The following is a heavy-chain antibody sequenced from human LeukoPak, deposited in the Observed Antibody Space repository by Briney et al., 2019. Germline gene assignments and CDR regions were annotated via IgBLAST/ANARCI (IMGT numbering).Heavy chain of an antibody. CDR2: ISSTSSYI. V-gene: IGHV3-21*01. Sequence: GGSLRLSCAASGFSFSTYAMTWVRQAPGKGLEWVSSISSTSSYIYYADSMKGRFTISRDNAKNSLYLQMNTLRAEDTAVYYCARVPYSSPLMDVWGQGTTVTVSS. CDR3: ARVPYSSPLMDV. CDR1: GFSFSTYA. J-gene: IGHJ6*02. D-gene: IGHD6-13*01.